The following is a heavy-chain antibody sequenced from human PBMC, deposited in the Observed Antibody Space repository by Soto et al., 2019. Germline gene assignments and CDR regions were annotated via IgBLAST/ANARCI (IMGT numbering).Heavy chain of an antibody. J-gene: IGHJ6*03. V-gene: IGHV3-48*01. CDR1: GFTFNRFG. Sequence: EEQLVESGGALVQPGGSLRLSCAASGFTFNRFGMNWVRQAPGKGREGISFISSASSTTQYAESVKGRFTISRDNARDSLYLQMISLRVEDTAVYYCARRHLWSDLSDYYYMDVWGKGTTVTVSS. CDR3: ARRHLWSDLSDYYYMDV. CDR2: ISSASSTT. D-gene: IGHD3-3*01.